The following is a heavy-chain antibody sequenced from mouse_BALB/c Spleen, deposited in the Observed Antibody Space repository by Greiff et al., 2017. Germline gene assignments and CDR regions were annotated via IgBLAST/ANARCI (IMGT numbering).Heavy chain of an antibody. Sequence: QVQLQQSGAELMKPGASVKISCKATGYTFSSYWIEWVKQRPGHGLEWIGEILPGSGSTNYNEKFKGKATFTADTSSNTAYMQLSSLTSEDSAVYYCARASDYGNFFAYWGQGTLVTVSA. V-gene: IGHV1-9*01. CDR3: ARASDYGNFFAY. D-gene: IGHD2-1*01. J-gene: IGHJ3*01. CDR1: GYTFSSYW. CDR2: ILPGSGST.